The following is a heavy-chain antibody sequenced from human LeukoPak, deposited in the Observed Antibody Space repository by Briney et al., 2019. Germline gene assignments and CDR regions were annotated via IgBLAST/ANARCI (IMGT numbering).Heavy chain of an antibody. Sequence: SETLSLTCTVSGGSISSYYWSWIRQPPGKGLEWIGYIYYSGSTNYNPSLKSRVTISVDTSKNQFSLKLSSVTAADTAVYYCASRRAAADPDAFDIWGQGTMVTVSS. CDR1: GGSISSYY. V-gene: IGHV4-59*12. CDR3: ASRRAAADPDAFDI. J-gene: IGHJ3*02. D-gene: IGHD6-13*01. CDR2: IYYSGST.